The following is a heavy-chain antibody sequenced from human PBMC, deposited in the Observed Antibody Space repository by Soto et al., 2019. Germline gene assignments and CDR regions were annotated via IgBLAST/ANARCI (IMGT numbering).Heavy chain of an antibody. J-gene: IGHJ5*02. D-gene: IGHD3-22*01. Sequence: GASVKVSCKASGYTFTSYGISWVRQAPGQGLEWMGWISAYNGNTNYAQKLQGRVTMTTDTSTSTAYMELRSLRSDDTAVYYCARDIFSGYDSSGYYRWFDPWGQGTLVTVPS. CDR1: GYTFTSYG. CDR2: ISAYNGNT. V-gene: IGHV1-18*01. CDR3: ARDIFSGYDSSGYYRWFDP.